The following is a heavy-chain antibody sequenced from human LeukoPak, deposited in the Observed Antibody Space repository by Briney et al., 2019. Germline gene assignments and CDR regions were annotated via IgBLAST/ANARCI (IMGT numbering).Heavy chain of an antibody. Sequence: PSETLFLTCTVSGGSISSSSYYWGWIRQPPGKGLEWIGSIYYSGSTYYSPSLKSRVTISVDTSKNQFSLKLSSVTAADTAVYYCARAGYYYDSSGYLWGQGTLVTVSS. CDR2: IYYSGST. CDR3: ARAGYYYDSSGYL. D-gene: IGHD3-22*01. V-gene: IGHV4-39*07. J-gene: IGHJ4*02. CDR1: GGSISSSSYY.